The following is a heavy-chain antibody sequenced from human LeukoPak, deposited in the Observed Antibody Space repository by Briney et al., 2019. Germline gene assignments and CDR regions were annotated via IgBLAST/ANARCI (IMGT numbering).Heavy chain of an antibody. CDR3: AKDVDYYDSSGYYQSYFDY. D-gene: IGHD3-22*01. J-gene: IGHJ4*02. CDR2: ISYDGSNK. Sequence: GGSLRLSCAASGFTFSSYGMHWVRQAPGKGLEWVAVISYDGSNKYYADSVKGRFTISRDNSKNTLYLQMNSLRAEDTAVYYCAKDVDYYDSSGYYQSYFDYWGQGTLVTVSS. V-gene: IGHV3-30*18. CDR1: GFTFSSYG.